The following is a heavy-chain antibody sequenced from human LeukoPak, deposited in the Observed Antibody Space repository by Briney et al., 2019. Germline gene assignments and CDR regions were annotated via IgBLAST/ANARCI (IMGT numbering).Heavy chain of an antibody. D-gene: IGHD6-6*01. CDR2: ISYDGSNK. CDR1: GFTFSSYA. V-gene: IGHV3-30*04. Sequence: GGSLRLSCAASGFTFSSYAMHWVRQAPGKGLEWVAVISYDGSNKYYADSVKGRFTISRDNSKNTLYLQMNSLRAEDTAVYYCARVSKYSSSSFDYWGQGTLVTVSS. CDR3: ARVSKYSSSSFDY. J-gene: IGHJ4*02.